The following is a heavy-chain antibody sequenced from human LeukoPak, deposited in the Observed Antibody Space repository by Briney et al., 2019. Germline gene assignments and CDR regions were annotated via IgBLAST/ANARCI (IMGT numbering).Heavy chain of an antibody. V-gene: IGHV1-46*01. CDR1: GYTFTSYY. CDR2: INPSGGST. CDR3: AKLQSVVIPAAMLGFDY. D-gene: IGHD2-2*01. J-gene: IGHJ4*02. Sequence: GASVKVSCKASGYTFTSYYMHWVRQAPGQGLEWMGIINPSGGSTSYAQKFQGRVTMTRDMSTSTVYMELSSLRAEDTAVYYCAKLQSVVIPAAMLGFDYWGQGILVTVSS.